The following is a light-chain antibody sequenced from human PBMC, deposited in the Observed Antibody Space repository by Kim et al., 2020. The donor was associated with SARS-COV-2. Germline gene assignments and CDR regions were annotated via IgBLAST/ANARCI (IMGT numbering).Light chain of an antibody. CDR3: QCYDSSLSEV. J-gene: IGLJ3*02. V-gene: IGLV1-40*01. Sequence: QRVTISCAGSSSNIGAGYDVHWYQQLPGTAPKLLIYGNTNRPSGVPDRFSGSTSGTSASLAINGLQAEDEADYYCQCYDSSLSEVFGGGTKVTVL. CDR1: SSNIGAGYD. CDR2: GNT.